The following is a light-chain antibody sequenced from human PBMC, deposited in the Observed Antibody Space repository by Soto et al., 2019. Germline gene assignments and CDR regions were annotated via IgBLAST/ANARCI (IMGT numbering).Light chain of an antibody. J-gene: IGKJ1*01. CDR2: KVS. CDR1: QRLVSTDGNTY. CDR3: MQGTLRPPT. V-gene: IGKV2-30*01. Sequence: DVVMTQSPLSLPVTLGQPSSISCRSSQRLVSTDGNTYLNWFQHRPGQSPRRLIYKVSVRNSGVPDRFSGSGSGTDFTLEISRVEAEDVGIYYCMQGTLRPPTLGQGTKVDIK.